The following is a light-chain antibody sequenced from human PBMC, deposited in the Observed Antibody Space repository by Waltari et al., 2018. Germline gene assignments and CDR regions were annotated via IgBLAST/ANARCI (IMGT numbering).Light chain of an antibody. CDR1: QDISTN. CDR2: GAS. J-gene: IGKJ4*01. Sequence: EIVMTQSPATMSLSPGERATLSCRASQDISTNLAWYHQRPGQPPRLLIYGASTRAAGIPARFSGSGSGADFTLTISSMQSEDSAVYYCQQYNNWPPVLTFGGGTKVQIK. CDR3: QQYNNWPPVLT. V-gene: IGKV3-15*01.